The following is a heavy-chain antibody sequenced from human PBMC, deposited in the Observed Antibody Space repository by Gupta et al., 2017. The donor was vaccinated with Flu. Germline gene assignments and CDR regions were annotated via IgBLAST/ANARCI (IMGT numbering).Heavy chain of an antibody. CDR3: ARPHYGEYGRSFHFDY. V-gene: IGHV4-39*01. CDR2: IGYSGST. J-gene: IGHJ4*01. Sequence: QPQLQESAPGLVNPSETLSLICTVSGASVSGSTYYWGWFRQAPGQGLGWSGCIGYSGSTSYNPTLKSRVTISVDTPKNQFSLKLSSVTAADTAVYYCARPHYGEYGRSFHFDYWGQGTLVTVSS. D-gene: IGHD4-17*01. CDR1: GASVSGSTYY.